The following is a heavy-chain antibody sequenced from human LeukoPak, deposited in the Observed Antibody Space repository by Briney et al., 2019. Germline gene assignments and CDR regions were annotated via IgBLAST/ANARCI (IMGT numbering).Heavy chain of an antibody. CDR3: ANLVYYYYGRDV. D-gene: IGHD2-8*02. V-gene: IGHV3-23*01. Sequence: GGSLRLSCAASGYPFSSYAMNWVRNAPGKGLVWVSAISGSGDSTYYADCVRGRFTLLRDNSKNTLYLHVNGLSAEHTPVLYCANLVYYYYGRDVWAQGPTVTV. J-gene: IGHJ6*02. CDR2: ISGSGDST. CDR1: GYPFSSYA.